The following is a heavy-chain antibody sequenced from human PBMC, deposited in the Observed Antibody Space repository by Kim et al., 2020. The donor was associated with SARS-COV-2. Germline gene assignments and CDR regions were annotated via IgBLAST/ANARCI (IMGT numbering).Heavy chain of an antibody. J-gene: IGHJ4*02. CDR2: IYYSGST. CDR1: GGSIRSGSYY. CDR3: ARHGYSGSGSDYTFDY. D-gene: IGHD3-10*01. Sequence: SETLSLTCTVSGGSIRSGSYYWGWIRQPPGQGLEWIGTIYYSGSTYYNPSLKSRVTVSVDTSKNQFSLKLSSVTAADTAVYYCARHGYSGSGSDYTFDYWGQGTLVTVSS. V-gene: IGHV4-39*01.